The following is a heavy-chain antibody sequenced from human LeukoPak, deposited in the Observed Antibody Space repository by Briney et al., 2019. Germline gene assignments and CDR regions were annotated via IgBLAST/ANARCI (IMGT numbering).Heavy chain of an antibody. CDR3: ARRKGYAFDI. CDR1: GFTFSSYS. Sequence: GGSLRLSCAASGFTFSSYSMNWVRQAPGKGLEWVSYISSSSSTIYYADSVKGRFTISRDNAKNSLYLQMNSLRAEDTAVYYCARRKGYAFDIWGQGTMVTVSS. CDR2: ISSSSSTI. J-gene: IGHJ3*02. V-gene: IGHV3-48*01. D-gene: IGHD2-15*01.